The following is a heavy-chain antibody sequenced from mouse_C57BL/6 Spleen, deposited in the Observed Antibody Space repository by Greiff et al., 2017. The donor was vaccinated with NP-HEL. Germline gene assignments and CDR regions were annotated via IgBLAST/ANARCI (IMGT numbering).Heavy chain of an antibody. CDR2: IDPEDGET. D-gene: IGHD1-1*01. V-gene: IGHV14-2*01. J-gene: IGHJ1*03. CDR3: ARYYGSSYWYFDV. CDR1: GFNIKDYY. Sequence: DVQLVESGAELVKPGASVKLSCTASGFNIKDYYMHWVKQRTEQGLEWIGRIDPEDGETKYAPKFQGKATITADTSSNTAYLQLSSLTSEDTAVYYCARYYGSSYWYFDVWGTGTTVTVSS.